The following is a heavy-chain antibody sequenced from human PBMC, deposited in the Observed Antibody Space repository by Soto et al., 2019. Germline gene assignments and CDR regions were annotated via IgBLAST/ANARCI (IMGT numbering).Heavy chain of an antibody. CDR2: ISNDGNRQ. CDR1: GFSFSSQA. V-gene: IGHV3-30-3*01. J-gene: IGHJ6*02. CDR3: ARDKAMVVRGSHYYGMDV. Sequence: WVSLRLSCVASGFSFSSQAIHWVRQAQGKGLEWVAAISNDGNRQLYADSVKGRFTISRDNSKKTLYLQINTLRPEDTAVYYCARDKAMVVRGSHYYGMDVWGQGTAVTVSS. D-gene: IGHD5-18*01.